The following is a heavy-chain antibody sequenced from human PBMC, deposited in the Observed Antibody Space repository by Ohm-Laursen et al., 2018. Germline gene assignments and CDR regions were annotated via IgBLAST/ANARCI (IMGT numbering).Heavy chain of an antibody. CDR1: GYTFTSYG. CDR2: IIPIFGTA. Sequence: SVKVSCKTSGYTFTSYGISWVRQAPGQGLEWMGGIIPIFGTANYAQKFQGRVTITADESTSTAYMELSSLRSEDTAVYYCARSGSRDGYRFDYWGQGTLVTVSS. V-gene: IGHV1-69*13. J-gene: IGHJ4*02. CDR3: ARSGSRDGYRFDY. D-gene: IGHD5-24*01.